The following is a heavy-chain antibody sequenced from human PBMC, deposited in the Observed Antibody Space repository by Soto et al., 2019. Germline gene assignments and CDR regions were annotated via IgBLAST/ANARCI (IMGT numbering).Heavy chain of an antibody. V-gene: IGHV4-34*01. J-gene: IGHJ6*02. CDR2: INHSGST. D-gene: IGHD3-22*01. CDR3: ARVRYYYDSSGYSYVYYYYYGMDV. Sequence: PSDTLSLTCAVSGVSFSGYYWSWILQPPGKGLEWIGEINHSGSTNYNPSLKSRVTISVDTSKNQFSLKLSSVTAADTAVYYCARVRYYYDSSGYSYVYYYYYGMDVWGQGTKVSVSS. CDR1: GVSFSGYY.